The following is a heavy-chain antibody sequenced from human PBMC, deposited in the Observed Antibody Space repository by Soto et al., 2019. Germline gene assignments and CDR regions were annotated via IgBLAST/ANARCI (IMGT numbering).Heavy chain of an antibody. CDR2: ISVYNGNK. CDR1: GYTFNNYG. CDR3: ARVAITVLRGLKVDFYSMDV. Sequence: QLVQSGGEVKEPGASVQVSCKASGYTFNNYGITWVRQAPGQGLEWLGWISVYNGNKNYAKKVQGRVSMTAYTSTSTADMELRSLQSDDTAVYFCARVAITVLRGLKVDFYSMDVWGQGTTVTVSS. J-gene: IGHJ6*02. D-gene: IGHD3-10*01. V-gene: IGHV1-18*01.